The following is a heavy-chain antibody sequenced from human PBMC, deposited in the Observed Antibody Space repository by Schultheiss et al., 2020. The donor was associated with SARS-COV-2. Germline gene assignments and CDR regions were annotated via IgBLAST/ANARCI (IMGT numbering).Heavy chain of an antibody. CDR1: GFTFSSYA. D-gene: IGHD6-13*01. CDR3: AKDMEYSSSWYFAGVLDY. V-gene: IGHV3-23*01. CDR2: ISGSGGST. Sequence: GGSLRLSCAASGFTFSSYAMSWVRQAPGKGLEWVSAISGSGGSTYYADSVKGRFTISRDNSKNTLYLQMNSLRAEDTAVYYCAKDMEYSSSWYFAGVLDYWGQGTLVTVSS. J-gene: IGHJ4*02.